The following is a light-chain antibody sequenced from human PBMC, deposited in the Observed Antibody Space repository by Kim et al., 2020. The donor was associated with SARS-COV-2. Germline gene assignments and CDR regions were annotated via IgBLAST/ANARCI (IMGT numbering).Light chain of an antibody. CDR1: QSVSSN. V-gene: IGKV3-15*01. J-gene: IGKJ1*01. CDR2: GAF. CDR3: QQYNNWPRT. Sequence: EIVMTQSPATLSVSPGERATLSCRAGQSVSSNLAWYQQKPGQAPRLLIYGAFTRATSIPARFSGSGSGTEFTLTISSLQSEDFAVYYCQQYNNWPRTFGQGTKVEIK.